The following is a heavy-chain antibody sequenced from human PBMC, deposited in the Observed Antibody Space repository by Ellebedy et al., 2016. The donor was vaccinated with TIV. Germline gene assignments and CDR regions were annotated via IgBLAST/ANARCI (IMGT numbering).Heavy chain of an antibody. CDR1: GFTFDDYG. D-gene: IGHD4-17*01. V-gene: IGHV3-20*04. CDR2: INWNGGST. Sequence: GESLKISCAASGFTFDDYGMSWVRQAPGKGLEWVSGINWNGGSTGYADSVKGRFTISRDNAKNSLYLQMNSLKTEDTAVYYCTRDTGYGDFDYWGQGTLVTVSS. CDR3: TRDTGYGDFDY. J-gene: IGHJ4*02.